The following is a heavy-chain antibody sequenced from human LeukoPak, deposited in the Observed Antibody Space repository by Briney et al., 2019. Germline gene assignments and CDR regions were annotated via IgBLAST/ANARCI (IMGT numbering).Heavy chain of an antibody. CDR2: INPNSGGT. J-gene: IGHJ3*02. CDR1: GYTFTDYY. Sequence: ASVKVSCKASGYTFTDYYMHWVRQAPGQGLEWMGWINPNSGGTNYAQNFQGRVTMTRDTSISTAYMELSRLRSDDTAVYYCARELSRGDYGDLHDAFDIWGQGTMVTVSS. CDR3: ARELSRGDYGDLHDAFDI. D-gene: IGHD4-17*01. V-gene: IGHV1-2*02.